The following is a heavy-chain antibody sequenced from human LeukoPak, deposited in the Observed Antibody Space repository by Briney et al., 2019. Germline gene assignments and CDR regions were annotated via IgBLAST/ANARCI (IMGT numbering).Heavy chain of an antibody. V-gene: IGHV4-4*07. D-gene: IGHD3-22*01. CDR2: IYSSGTT. J-gene: IGHJ4*02. CDR1: GGSISNYY. CDR3: ARGGGSRYYDSSGYVYYFDY. Sequence: SETLSLTCNVSGGSISNYYWTWIRQPAGKGLEWIGRIYSSGTTTYNPSLKSRVAMSVDTSRNQFSLKLNSVTAADTAVYYCARGGGSRYYDSSGYVYYFDYWGQGTLVTVSS.